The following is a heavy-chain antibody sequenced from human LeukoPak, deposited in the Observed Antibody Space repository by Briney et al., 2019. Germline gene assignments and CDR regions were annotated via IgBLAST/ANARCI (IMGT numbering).Heavy chain of an antibody. J-gene: IGHJ5*02. CDR2: IYYSGST. CDR1: GGSISSYY. V-gene: IGHV4-59*12. D-gene: IGHD3-9*01. Sequence: SETLSLTCTVSGGSISSYYWSWIRQPPGKGLECIGYIYYSGSTNYNPSLKSRVTISVDTSKNQFSLKLSSVTAADTAVYYCARGDPQLRYFDWLLLTGFDPWGQGTLVTVSS. CDR3: ARGDPQLRYFDWLLLTGFDP.